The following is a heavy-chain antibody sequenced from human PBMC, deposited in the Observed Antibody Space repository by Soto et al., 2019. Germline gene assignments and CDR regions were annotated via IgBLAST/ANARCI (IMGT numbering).Heavy chain of an antibody. Sequence: PSETLSLTCTVSGGSISSSSYYWGWIRRPPGKGLEWIGSIYYSGSTHYNPSLKSRVTISVDTSKNQFSLKLSSVTAADTAVYYCARHLTYCSAGSCYSDFPYYGMDVWGQGTTVT. V-gene: IGHV4-39*01. D-gene: IGHD2-15*01. CDR2: IYYSGST. J-gene: IGHJ6*02. CDR3: ARHLTYCSAGSCYSDFPYYGMDV. CDR1: GGSISSSSYY.